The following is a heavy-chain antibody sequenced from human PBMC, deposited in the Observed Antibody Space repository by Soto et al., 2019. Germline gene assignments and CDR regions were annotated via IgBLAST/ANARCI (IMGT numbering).Heavy chain of an antibody. V-gene: IGHV1-3*01. D-gene: IGHD3-16*01. CDR3: AMNLAGGGSYFDY. Sequence: QVQLVQSGAEVKKPGASVKVSCKASGYTFTSYAMHWVRQAPGQRLEWMGWINAGNGNTKYSQKFQGRVTITRDTAASTAYRERSSLRSEDTAVYYCAMNLAGGGSYFDYWGQGTLVTVSS. J-gene: IGHJ4*02. CDR2: INAGNGNT. CDR1: GYTFTSYA.